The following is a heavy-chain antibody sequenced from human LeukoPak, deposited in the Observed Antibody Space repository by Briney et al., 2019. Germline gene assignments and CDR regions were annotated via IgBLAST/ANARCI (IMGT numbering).Heavy chain of an antibody. Sequence: GASVKVSCKASGYTFTSYDINWVRQATGQGLEWMGWMNPNSGNTGYAQKFQGRVTITADESTSTAYMELSSLRSEDTAVYYCARRGYCSSTSCPIETWGQGTLVTVSS. V-gene: IGHV1-8*03. J-gene: IGHJ5*02. CDR1: GYTFTSYD. D-gene: IGHD2-2*01. CDR2: MNPNSGNT. CDR3: ARRGYCSSTSCPIET.